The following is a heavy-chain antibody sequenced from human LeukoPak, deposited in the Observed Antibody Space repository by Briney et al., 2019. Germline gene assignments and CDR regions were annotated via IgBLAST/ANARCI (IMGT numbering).Heavy chain of an antibody. J-gene: IGHJ6*03. CDR2: MSSDGNDK. V-gene: IGHV3-30*04. Sequence: PGGSLRLSCAASGFSFSTYTLHWVRQAPGKGLEWVAVMSSDGNDKHYAASVKGRFTTSRDNSKTTVYLQMNSLRAEDTALYYCAREGHYDILTGYSPVEYYYYYMDVWGKGTTVTVSS. CDR3: AREGHYDILTGYSPVEYYYYYMDV. D-gene: IGHD3-9*01. CDR1: GFSFSTYT.